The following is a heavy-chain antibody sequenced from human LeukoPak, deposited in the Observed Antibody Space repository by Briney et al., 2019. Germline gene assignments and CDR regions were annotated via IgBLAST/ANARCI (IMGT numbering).Heavy chain of an antibody. CDR2: ISTYIGVT. J-gene: IGHJ5*02. D-gene: IGHD4-11*01. Sequence: ASVKVSCKASGFRFTSFGVSWVRQAPGQGLEWMGWISTYIGVTHYAEKFEDRVTMTIDTSTTAAYMELRSLRYDDTAVYYCARDSDYSGNGNGDWFDPWGQGTVVTVSS. CDR3: ARDSDYSGNGNGDWFDP. CDR1: GFRFTSFG. V-gene: IGHV1-18*04.